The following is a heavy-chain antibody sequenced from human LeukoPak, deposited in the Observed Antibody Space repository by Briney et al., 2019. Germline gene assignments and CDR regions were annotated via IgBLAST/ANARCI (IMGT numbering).Heavy chain of an antibody. CDR2: IYYSGST. CDR3: ARVAAAYVAYYFDY. V-gene: IGHV4-59*01. J-gene: IGHJ4*02. Sequence: SQTLSLTCTVSGGSISSYYWSWIRQPPGKGLEWIGYIYYSGSTNYNPSLKSRVTISVDTSKNQFSLKLSSVTAADTAVYYCARVAAAYVAYYFDYWGQGTLVTVSS. CDR1: GGSISSYY. D-gene: IGHD2-2*01.